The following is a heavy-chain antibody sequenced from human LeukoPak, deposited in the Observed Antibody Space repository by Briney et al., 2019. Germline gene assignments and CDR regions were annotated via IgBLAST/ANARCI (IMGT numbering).Heavy chain of an antibody. Sequence: GSLRLSCAASGFTFSSYAMSWVRQAPGKGLEWIGSIYYSGSTYYNPSLKSRVTISVDTSKNQFSLKLSSVTAADTAVYYCARAKDYYDSSGYYYDFDYWGQGTLVTVSS. V-gene: IGHV4-39*01. J-gene: IGHJ4*02. CDR2: IYYSGST. CDR3: ARAKDYYDSSGYYYDFDY. CDR1: GFTFSSYA. D-gene: IGHD3-22*01.